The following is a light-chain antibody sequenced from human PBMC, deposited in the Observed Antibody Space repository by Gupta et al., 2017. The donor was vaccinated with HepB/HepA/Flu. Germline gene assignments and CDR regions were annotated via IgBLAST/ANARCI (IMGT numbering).Light chain of an antibody. V-gene: IGKV3-20*01. J-gene: IGKJ1*01. CDR3: QQYGSSPQT. Sequence: EIVLTQSPGTLSLSPGEGATLSCRASQSVSSSYLAWYQQKPGQAPRLLIYGASSRATGIPDRFSGSGSGTDFTLTISRLEPEDFAEYYCQQYGSSPQTFGQGTKVEIK. CDR2: GAS. CDR1: QSVSSSY.